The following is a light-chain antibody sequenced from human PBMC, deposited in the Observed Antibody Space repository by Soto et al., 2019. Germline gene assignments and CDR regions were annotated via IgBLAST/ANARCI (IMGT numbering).Light chain of an antibody. J-gene: IGLJ2*01. CDR3: LLYYGGSHLV. V-gene: IGLV7-43*01. CDR1: TGAVTSGNY. CDR2: TTN. Sequence: QAVVTQEPSLTVSPGGTVTLTCASSTGAVTSGNYPSWFQQKPGQAPRTLIYTTNSRHSWTPARFSGSLLGGKAALTLSGVQPEDEADYYRLLYYGGSHLVFGGGTKLTVL.